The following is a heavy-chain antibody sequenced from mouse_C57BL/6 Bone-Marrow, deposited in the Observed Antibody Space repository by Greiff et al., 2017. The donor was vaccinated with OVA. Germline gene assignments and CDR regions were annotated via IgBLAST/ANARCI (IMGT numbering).Heavy chain of an antibody. CDR1: GYTFTSYW. J-gene: IGHJ3*01. Sequence: VQLQQSGAELAKPGASVKLSCKASGYTFTSYWMHWVKQRPGQGLEWIGYINPSRGYTKYKQKFKDKATLTADKSSSTAYMQLSSLTYEDSAVYYCARPYYDDRGWFAYWGQGTLVTVSA. D-gene: IGHD1-1*01. CDR3: ARPYYDDRGWFAY. V-gene: IGHV1-7*01. CDR2: INPSRGYT.